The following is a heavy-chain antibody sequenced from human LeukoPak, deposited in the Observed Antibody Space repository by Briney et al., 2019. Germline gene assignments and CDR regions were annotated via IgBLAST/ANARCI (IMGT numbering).Heavy chain of an antibody. CDR2: IRYGGSNK. D-gene: IGHD3-22*01. V-gene: IGHV3-30*02. Sequence: GGSLRLSCAASGFTFSSDSMNWVRQAPGKGLEWMAFIRYGGSNKYYADSVKGRFTISRDNSKNTLYLQMNSLRAEDTAVYYCAKDGKRISMMVVGRAGYFQHWGQGTLVTVSS. J-gene: IGHJ1*01. CDR3: AKDGKRISMMVVGRAGYFQH. CDR1: GFTFSSDS.